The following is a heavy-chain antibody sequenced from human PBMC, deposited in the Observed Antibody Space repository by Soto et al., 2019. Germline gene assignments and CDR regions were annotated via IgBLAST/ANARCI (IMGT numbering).Heavy chain of an antibody. CDR1: GFTVSSNY. D-gene: IGHD3-3*01. CDR3: ARVPSRTSHYFDY. J-gene: IGHJ4*02. CDR2: IYSGGST. Sequence: PGGSLRLSCAASGFTVSSNYMSWVRQAPGKGLEWVSVIYSGGSTYYADSVKGRFTISRDNSKNTLYLQMNSLRAEDTAVYYCARVPSRTSHYFDYWGQGTLVTVPQ. V-gene: IGHV3-53*01.